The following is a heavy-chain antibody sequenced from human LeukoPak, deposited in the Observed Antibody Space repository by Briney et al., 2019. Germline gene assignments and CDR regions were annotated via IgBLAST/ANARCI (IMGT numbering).Heavy chain of an antibody. V-gene: IGHV4-59*01. CDR2: TYYSGST. D-gene: IGHD6-19*01. CDR3: ATVAGPYYYYGMDV. CDR1: GGSFSGYY. J-gene: IGHJ6*02. Sequence: SETLSLTCAVYGGSFSGYYWSWIRQPPGKGLEWIGYTYYSGSTNYNPSLKSRVTISVDTSKNQFSLKLSSVTAADTAVYYCATVAGPYYYYGMDVWGQGTTVTVSS.